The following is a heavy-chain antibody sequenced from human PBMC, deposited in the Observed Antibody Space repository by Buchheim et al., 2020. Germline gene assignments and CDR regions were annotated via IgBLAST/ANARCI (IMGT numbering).Heavy chain of an antibody. Sequence: QVQLVESGGGVVQPGRSLRLSCAASGFTFSSYGMHWVRQAPGKGLEWVAVISYDGSNKYYADSVKGRFTISRDNSKNKLYLQMNSLRAEDTAVYYCAKDLAGYYYYYGMDVWGQGTT. CDR3: AKDLAGYYYYYGMDV. CDR2: ISYDGSNK. CDR1: GFTFSSYG. J-gene: IGHJ6*02. V-gene: IGHV3-30*18.